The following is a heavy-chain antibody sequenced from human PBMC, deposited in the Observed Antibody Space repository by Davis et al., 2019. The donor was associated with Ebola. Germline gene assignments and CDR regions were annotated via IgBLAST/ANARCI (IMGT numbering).Heavy chain of an antibody. V-gene: IGHV5-51*01. D-gene: IGHD2-15*01. J-gene: IGHJ2*01. CDR2: IYPGDSDT. Sequence: GESLKISCKGSGYSFSTYWIGWVRHMPGKGPEWMGTIYPGDSDTRYSPSFQGQVPISADKSISTAYLKWTRLMASDTAMYYCARMRGFGLYCGGGRCFSEGYFDLWGRGTLVTVSS. CDR1: GYSFSTYW. CDR3: ARMRGFGLYCGGGRCFSEGYFDL.